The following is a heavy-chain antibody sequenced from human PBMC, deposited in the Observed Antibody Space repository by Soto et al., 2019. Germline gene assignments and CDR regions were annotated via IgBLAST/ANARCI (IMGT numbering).Heavy chain of an antibody. V-gene: IGHV3-9*01. CDR2: ISWDIGII. CDR3: ANAVVVGQKSWVHYFDS. D-gene: IGHD2-15*01. J-gene: IGHJ4*02. Sequence: EVQLVESGGGLVQPGRSLRLSCAASGFTFDDYGMHWVRLAPGKGLAWVAAISWDIGIIDYVDSVRGRFTISRDNAKSSLYLQMNSLRAEDTALYYCANAVVVGQKSWVHYFDSWGQGPLVTVSS. CDR1: GFTFDDYG.